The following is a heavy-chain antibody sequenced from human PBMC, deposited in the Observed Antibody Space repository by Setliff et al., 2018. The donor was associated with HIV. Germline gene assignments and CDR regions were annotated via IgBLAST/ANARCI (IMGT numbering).Heavy chain of an antibody. J-gene: IGHJ4*02. V-gene: IGHV4-30-4*08. CDR2: IYYSGST. Sequence: SETLSLTCTVSGGSISSGDYYWSWIRQPPGKGLEWIGYIYYSGSTYYNPSLKSRVTISVDTSKNQFSLKVSSVTAADTAVYYCARDRGGGYNNLDYWGQGTLVTSPQ. D-gene: IGHD5-12*01. CDR1: GGSISSGDYY. CDR3: ARDRGGGYNNLDY.